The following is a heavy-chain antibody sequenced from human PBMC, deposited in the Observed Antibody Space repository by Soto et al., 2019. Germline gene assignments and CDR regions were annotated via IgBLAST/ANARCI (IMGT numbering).Heavy chain of an antibody. V-gene: IGHV3-30*18. D-gene: IGHD3-22*01. CDR2: ISYDGSNK. Sequence: HPGGSLRLSCAASGFTFSSYGMHWVRQAPGKGLEWVAVISYDGSNKYYADSVKGRFTISRDNSKNTLYLQMNSLRAEDTAVYYCAKMTATYYYDSSGYYPKLYYYYYYGMDVWGQGTTVTVSS. CDR1: GFTFSSYG. J-gene: IGHJ6*02. CDR3: AKMTATYYYDSSGYYPKLYYYYYYGMDV.